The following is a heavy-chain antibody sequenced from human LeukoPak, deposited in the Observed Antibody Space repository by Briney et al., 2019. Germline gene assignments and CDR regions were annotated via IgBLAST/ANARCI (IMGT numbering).Heavy chain of an antibody. CDR3: AKPFWGYSGYNHHFDY. CDR2: ISGSGGSA. CDR1: GFTFSSYA. V-gene: IGHV3-23*01. J-gene: IGHJ4*02. Sequence: PGGSLRLSCTTSGFTFSSYAMSWVRQAPGKGLEWVSTISGSGGSAYYPDSVKGRFTISRDNSKNTLYLQMNSLRAEDTAVYYCAKPFWGYSGYNHHFDYWGQGTLVTVSS. D-gene: IGHD5-12*01.